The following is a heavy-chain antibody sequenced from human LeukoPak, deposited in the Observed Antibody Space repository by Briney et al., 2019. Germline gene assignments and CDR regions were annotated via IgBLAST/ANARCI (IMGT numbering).Heavy chain of an antibody. J-gene: IGHJ4*02. V-gene: IGHV3-23*01. CDR3: ARDYSSGWYGDY. CDR2: ISSTGGTA. Sequence: GGTLRLSCAASGFTFSSFGMSWVRQAPGKGLEWVSAISSTGGTAYYADSVKGRFTISRDNSKNTLYLQMNSLRAEDTAVYYCARDYSSGWYGDYWGQGTLVTVSS. D-gene: IGHD6-19*01. CDR1: GFTFSSFG.